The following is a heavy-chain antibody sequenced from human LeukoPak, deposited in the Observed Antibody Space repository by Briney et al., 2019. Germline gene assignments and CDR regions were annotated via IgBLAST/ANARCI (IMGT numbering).Heavy chain of an antibody. CDR3: AKDTGYYYDSSGYYPY. D-gene: IGHD3-22*01. CDR1: GFTFSSYW. V-gene: IGHV3-9*01. J-gene: IGHJ4*02. CDR2: ISWNSGSI. Sequence: PGGSLRLSCAASGFTFSSYWMHWVRQAPGKGLEWVSGISWNSGSIGYADSVKGRFTISRDNAKNSLYLQMNSLRAEDTALYYCAKDTGYYYDSSGYYPYWGQGTLVTVSS.